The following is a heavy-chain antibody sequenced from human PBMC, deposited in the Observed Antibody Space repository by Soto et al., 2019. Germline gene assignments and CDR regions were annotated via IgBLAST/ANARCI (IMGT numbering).Heavy chain of an antibody. CDR2: IDSSGEK. CDR3: ARRHLAVAVSPWFDP. J-gene: IGHJ5*02. V-gene: IGHV2-26*01. Sequence: QVTLKESGPVLVKPTETLTLRCTVSGLSITDSEMGVSWIRQPPGKALEWLAHIDSSGEKSYRTFLKSRLTISKDTSKCQIVLIMTNMDPADTATYYCARRHLAVAVSPWFDPWGQGILVTVSS. D-gene: IGHD3-16*01. CDR1: GLSITDSEMG.